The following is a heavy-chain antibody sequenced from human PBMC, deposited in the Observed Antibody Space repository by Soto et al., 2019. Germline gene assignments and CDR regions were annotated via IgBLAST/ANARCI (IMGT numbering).Heavy chain of an antibody. CDR3: ARGEFYDWSTTPP. V-gene: IGHV4-30-4*01. CDR2: IYYSGST. Sequence: SETLSLTCTVSGGSISNGDYYWSWIRQPPGKGLEWIGYIYYSGSTYYNPSLKSRITISVDTSKNQFSLKLSSVTAADTAVYYCARGEFYDWSTTPPWGQGTLVTLSS. J-gene: IGHJ5*02. D-gene: IGHD2-15*01. CDR1: GGSISNGDYY.